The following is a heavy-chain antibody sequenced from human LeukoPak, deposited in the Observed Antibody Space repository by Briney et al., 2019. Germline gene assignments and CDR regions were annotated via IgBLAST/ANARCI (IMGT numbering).Heavy chain of an antibody. J-gene: IGHJ5*02. Sequence: GGSLRLSCAASGFTFSSYAMSRVRQAPGKGLEWVSAISGSGGSTYYADSVKGRFTISRDNSKNTLYLQMNSLRAEDTAVYYCAKDRAPDSSGWYDWFDPWGQGTLVTVSS. V-gene: IGHV3-23*01. CDR3: AKDRAPDSSGWYDWFDP. CDR2: ISGSGGST. CDR1: GFTFSSYA. D-gene: IGHD6-19*01.